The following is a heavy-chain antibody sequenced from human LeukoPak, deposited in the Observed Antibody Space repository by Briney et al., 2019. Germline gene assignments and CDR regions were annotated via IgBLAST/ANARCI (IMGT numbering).Heavy chain of an antibody. J-gene: IGHJ3*02. V-gene: IGHV1-2*02. D-gene: IGHD2-2*01. Sequence: ASVKVYCKASGYTFTGYYMHWVRQAPGQGLEWMGWINPNSGGTNYAQKFQGRVTMTRDTSISTAYMELSRLRSDDTAVYYCARDRSYCSSTSCPVDAFDIWGHGTMVTVSS. CDR3: ARDRSYCSSTSCPVDAFDI. CDR1: GYTFTGYY. CDR2: INPNSGGT.